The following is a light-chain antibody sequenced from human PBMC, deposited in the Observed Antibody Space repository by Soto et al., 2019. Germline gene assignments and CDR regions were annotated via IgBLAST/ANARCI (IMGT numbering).Light chain of an antibody. CDR2: GAS. Sequence: EIVMTQSPATLSVSPGERATLSCRASQSVSSNLAWYQQKPGQAPRLLIYGASTRATGIPARFSGSGSGTEFTLNISSLQYEDFAVYYCQQYNNWPITFGQGIRLEI. CDR1: QSVSSN. V-gene: IGKV3-15*01. CDR3: QQYNNWPIT. J-gene: IGKJ5*01.